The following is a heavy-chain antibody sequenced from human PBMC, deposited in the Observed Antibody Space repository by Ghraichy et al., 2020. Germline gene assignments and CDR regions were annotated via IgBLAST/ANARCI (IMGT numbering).Heavy chain of an antibody. J-gene: IGHJ4*02. CDR2: ISGSGGST. Sequence: GGSLRLSCAASGFTFSSYAMSWVRQAPGKGLEWVSSISGSGGSTLYADSVKGRFTISRDNSKNTLYLQMNSLRAEDTAVYYCAKESDYDGSGYYKAAFDYWGQGTLVTVSS. CDR1: GFTFSSYA. D-gene: IGHD3-22*01. V-gene: IGHV3-23*01. CDR3: AKESDYDGSGYYKAAFDY.